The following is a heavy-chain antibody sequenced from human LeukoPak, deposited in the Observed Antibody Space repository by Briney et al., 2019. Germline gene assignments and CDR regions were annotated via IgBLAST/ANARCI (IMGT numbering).Heavy chain of an antibody. Sequence: GASVKVSCKASGYTFTGYYMHWVRQAPGQGLEWTGRINPNSGGANYAQNFQGRVTMTRDTSISTAHMELSRLRSDDTAVYYCARSYCIGTNCYSHLFDYWGQGTLVTVSS. CDR3: ARSYCIGTNCYSHLFDY. V-gene: IGHV1-2*06. CDR2: INPNSGGA. CDR1: GYTFTGYY. D-gene: IGHD2-2*01. J-gene: IGHJ4*02.